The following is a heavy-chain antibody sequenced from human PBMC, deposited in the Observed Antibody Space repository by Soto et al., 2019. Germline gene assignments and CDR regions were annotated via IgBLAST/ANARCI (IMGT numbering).Heavy chain of an antibody. CDR2: IYYSGTT. CDR3: ARTAVYGRYYYSVDV. D-gene: IGHD2-8*01. J-gene: IGHJ6*03. V-gene: IGHV4-39*01. CDR1: GGSISSSSYY. Sequence: SETLSLTCTVSGGSISSSSYYCSWIRQPPGKGLEWIGSIYYSGTTYYNPSLNRRVTTSVDTSKNQFSPKLSSVAAADTAVYYCARTAVYGRYYYSVDVWGKGTTVTVSS.